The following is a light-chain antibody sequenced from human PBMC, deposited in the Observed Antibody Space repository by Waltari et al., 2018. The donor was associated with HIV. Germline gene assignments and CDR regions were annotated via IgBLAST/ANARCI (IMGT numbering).Light chain of an antibody. CDR3: HQYGLSPKT. V-gene: IGKV3-20*01. CDR2: GAS. J-gene: IGKJ1*01. CDR1: QTVRSSY. Sequence: DIVLTQSPGTLSLSPGERATLACRTSQTVRSSYVAWYQQRPGQAPRLVIFGASSRATGIPDRFSGSGSGTDFTLTISRLEPEDSATYYCHQYGLSPKTFGQGTNVEIK.